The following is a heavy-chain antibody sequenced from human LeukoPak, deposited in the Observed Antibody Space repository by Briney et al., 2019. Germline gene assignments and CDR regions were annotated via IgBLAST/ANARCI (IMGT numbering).Heavy chain of an antibody. CDR1: GFTFSSYA. CDR3: ARVVRYSNSDY. D-gene: IGHD4-11*01. Sequence: GGSLRLSXAASGFTFSSYAMHWVRQAPGKGMEYVSAISSNGGSTYYANSVKGRFTISRDNAKNSLYLQMNSLRAEDTAVYYCARVVRYSNSDYWGQGTLVTVSS. CDR2: ISSNGGST. J-gene: IGHJ4*02. V-gene: IGHV3-64*01.